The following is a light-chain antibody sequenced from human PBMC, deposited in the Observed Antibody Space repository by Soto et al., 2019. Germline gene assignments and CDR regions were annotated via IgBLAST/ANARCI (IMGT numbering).Light chain of an antibody. CDR2: AAT. CDR3: QQGDTRLQT. CDR1: QTPKNY. V-gene: IGKV1-39*01. J-gene: IGKJ2*01. Sequence: DIQMTQSPSSLSASVGDTVTITCRAGQTPKNYVNWYQQKPGRVPKLLIYAATALQSGAPYRFAGSASGTDFTLNIMRVEAEDSGTYYCQQGDTRLQTFGQGTKVEIK.